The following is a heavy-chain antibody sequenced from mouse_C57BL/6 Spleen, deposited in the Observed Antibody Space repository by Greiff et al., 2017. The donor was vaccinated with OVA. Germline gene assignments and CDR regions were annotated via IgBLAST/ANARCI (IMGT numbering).Heavy chain of an antibody. J-gene: IGHJ4*01. V-gene: IGHV6-6*01. Sequence: EVKVEESGGGLVQPGGSMKLSCAASGFTFSDAWMDWVRQSPEKGLEWVAEIRNKANNHATYYAESVKGRFTISRDDSKSSVYLQMNSLRAEDTGIYYCTRLGSRYYYAMDYWGQGTSVTVSS. CDR3: TRLGSRYYYAMDY. CDR1: GFTFSDAW. D-gene: IGHD1-1*01. CDR2: IRNKANNHAT.